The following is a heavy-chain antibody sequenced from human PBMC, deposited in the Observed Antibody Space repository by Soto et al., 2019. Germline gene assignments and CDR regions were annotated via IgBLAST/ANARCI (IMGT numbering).Heavy chain of an antibody. D-gene: IGHD3-22*01. V-gene: IGHV4-61*01. J-gene: IGHJ2*01. CDR1: GGSVSSGSYY. CDR2: IYYSGST. CDR3: AREPYYYDSSGYYWYFDL. Sequence: QVQLQESGPGLVKPSETLSLTCTVSGGSVSSGSYYWSWIRQPPGKGLEWIGYIYYSGSTNYNPSLKSRVTISVDTSKNQFSLKLSSVTAADTAVYYCAREPYYYDSSGYYWYFDLWGRGTLVTVSS.